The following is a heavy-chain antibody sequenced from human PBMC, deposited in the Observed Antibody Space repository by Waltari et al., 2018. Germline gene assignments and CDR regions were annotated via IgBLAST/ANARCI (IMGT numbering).Heavy chain of an antibody. CDR1: GGSFSGYY. V-gene: IGHV4-34*01. CDR2: INHSGST. CDR3: ARATYYYGSGSYTYYYYYYMDV. J-gene: IGHJ6*03. D-gene: IGHD3-10*01. Sequence: QVQLQQWGAGLLKPSETLSLTCAVYGGSFSGYYWSWIRQPPGKALEWIGEINHSGSTNYNPSLKSRVTISVDTSKNQFSLKLSSVTAADTAVYYCARATYYYGSGSYTYYYYYYMDVWGKGTTVTVSS.